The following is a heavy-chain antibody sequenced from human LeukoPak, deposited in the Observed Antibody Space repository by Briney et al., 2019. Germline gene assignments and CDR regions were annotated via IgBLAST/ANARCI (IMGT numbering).Heavy chain of an antibody. V-gene: IGHV4-59*11. CDR1: GVSISSHY. CDR3: ACGWFDP. CDR2: IYYSGST. Sequence: PSETLSLTCTVSGVSISSHYWSWIRQPPGKGLEWIGYIYYSGSTNYNPSLKSRVTISVDTSKNQFSLKLSSVTAADTAVYYCACGWFDPWGQGTLVTVSS. J-gene: IGHJ5*02.